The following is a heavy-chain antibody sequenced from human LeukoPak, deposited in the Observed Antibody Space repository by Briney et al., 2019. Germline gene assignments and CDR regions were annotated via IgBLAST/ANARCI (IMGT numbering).Heavy chain of an antibody. CDR2: INHSGST. CDR3: ARFGRKMTAVKRGPNWFDP. V-gene: IGHV4-34*01. CDR1: GGSISSYY. D-gene: IGHD4-17*01. Sequence: SETLSLTCTVSGGSISSYYWSWIRQPPGKGLEWIREINHSGSTNYNSSLKSRVTISVDTSKNQFSLKLSSVTAADTAVYYCARFGRKMTAVKRGPNWFDPWGQGTLVTVSS. J-gene: IGHJ5*02.